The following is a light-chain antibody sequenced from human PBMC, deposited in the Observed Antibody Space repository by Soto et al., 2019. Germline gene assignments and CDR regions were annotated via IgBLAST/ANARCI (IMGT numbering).Light chain of an antibody. J-gene: IGKJ4*01. CDR3: QQYHNWVT. Sequence: EIVMTQSPGTLSVSPGERATLSCGASQSVSSNLAWYQQKPGQAPRLLIYGASTRATGIPARFSGSGSGTEFTLSISSLQSEDVAVYYCQQYHNWVTFGGGTKVEIK. CDR1: QSVSSN. V-gene: IGKV3D-15*01. CDR2: GAS.